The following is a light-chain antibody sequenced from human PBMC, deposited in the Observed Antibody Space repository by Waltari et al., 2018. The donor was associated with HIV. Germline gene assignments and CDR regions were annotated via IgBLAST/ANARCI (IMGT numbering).Light chain of an antibody. Sequence: EILLTQSPGTLSLSPGERATLSCRASQSVDSYLAWYQQKPGQAHRLLIFDASNRATGIPARFSGSGSGTDFTLTITSLEPEDFAVYYCQQRRSWPITFGQGTRLEIK. CDR2: DAS. CDR1: QSVDSY. V-gene: IGKV3-11*01. CDR3: QQRRSWPIT. J-gene: IGKJ5*01.